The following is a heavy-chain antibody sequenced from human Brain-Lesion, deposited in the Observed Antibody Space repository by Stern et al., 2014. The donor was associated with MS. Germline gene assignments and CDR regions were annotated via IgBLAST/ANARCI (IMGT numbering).Heavy chain of an antibody. Sequence: QLQLQESGPGLVKPSETLSLPCTVSGGSISSSTYYWAWIRQPPGKGLEWIGNIYYSGFTYYNPSLKSRVPISVDMSKNQFSLKLSSVTAADTAIYYCARHDSVPRPSQLYSARDRGPGYFDYWGQGTLVTVSS. V-gene: IGHV4-39*01. CDR3: ARHDSVPRPSQLYSARDRGPGYFDY. CDR1: GGSISSSTYY. D-gene: IGHD1-26*01. CDR2: IYYSGFT. J-gene: IGHJ4*02.